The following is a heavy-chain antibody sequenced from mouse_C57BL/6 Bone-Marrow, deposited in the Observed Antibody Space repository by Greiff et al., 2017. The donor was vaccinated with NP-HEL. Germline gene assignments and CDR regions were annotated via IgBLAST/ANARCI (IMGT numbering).Heavy chain of an antibody. J-gene: IGHJ3*01. D-gene: IGHD1-1*01. CDR1: GYTFTSYW. V-gene: IGHV1-64*01. Sequence: QVHVKQPGAELVKPGASVKLSCKASGYTFTSYWMHWVKQRPGQGLEWIGMIHPNSGSTNYNEKFKSKATLTVDKSSSTAYMQLSSLTSEDSAVYYCAREGLLLAWFAYWGQGTLVTVSA. CDR2: IHPNSGST. CDR3: AREGLLLAWFAY.